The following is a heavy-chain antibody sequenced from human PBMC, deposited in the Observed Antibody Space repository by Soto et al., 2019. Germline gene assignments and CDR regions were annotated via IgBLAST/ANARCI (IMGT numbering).Heavy chain of an antibody. J-gene: IGHJ4*02. CDR3: ARLEGLATTSYYFDF. CDR1: GGSISSSSYY. D-gene: IGHD3-9*01. Sequence: SETLSLTCSVSGGSISSSSYYWGWIRQPPGKGLEWIRSIYYSGSTYYNPSLKSRVTISIDKSKNQFSLKLSSLTAADTAVYYCARLEGLATTSYYFDFWGQGTLVTVS. CDR2: IYYSGST. V-gene: IGHV4-39*01.